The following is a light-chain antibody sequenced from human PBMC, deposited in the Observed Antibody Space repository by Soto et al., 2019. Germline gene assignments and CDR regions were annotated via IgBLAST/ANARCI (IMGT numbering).Light chain of an antibody. CDR1: QSISGS. Sequence: DIQMTQSPSTLSASVGDRVTITCRASQSISGSLAWYQQKPGKAPNLLIYEASNLKSGVPSRYSDSGSGTEYTLTISSLQPDDSASYYCQQYNGYWTFGQGTRVEIK. CDR2: EAS. J-gene: IGKJ1*01. V-gene: IGKV1-5*03. CDR3: QQYNGYWT.